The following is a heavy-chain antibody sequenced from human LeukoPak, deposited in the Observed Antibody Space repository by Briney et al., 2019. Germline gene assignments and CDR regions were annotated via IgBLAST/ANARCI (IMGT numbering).Heavy chain of an antibody. CDR3: ARTYYYDSSGFFDY. V-gene: IGHV3-48*03. CDR1: GLTFSSYE. J-gene: IGHJ4*02. Sequence: GGSLRLSCAASGLTFSSYEMNWVRQAPGKGLEWVSYISSSGSTIYYADSVKGRFTISRDNVKNSLYLQMNSLRAEDTAVYYCARTYYYDSSGFFDYWGQGTLVTVSS. D-gene: IGHD3-22*01. CDR2: ISSSGSTI.